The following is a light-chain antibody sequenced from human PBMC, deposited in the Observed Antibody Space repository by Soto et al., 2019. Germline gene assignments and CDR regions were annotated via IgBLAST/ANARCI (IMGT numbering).Light chain of an antibody. V-gene: IGLV1-51*01. CDR1: TSNIGDNY. Sequence: QSVLTQPPAVSAAPGQRLTISCAGTTSNIGDNYVSWYQQVPGAAHRLLMYDNDKRPSGIPDRFSGSKSGTSATLGITGLQTGDEADYYCGTWESSLSAVVFGGGTKLTVL. J-gene: IGLJ2*01. CDR2: DND. CDR3: GTWESSLSAVV.